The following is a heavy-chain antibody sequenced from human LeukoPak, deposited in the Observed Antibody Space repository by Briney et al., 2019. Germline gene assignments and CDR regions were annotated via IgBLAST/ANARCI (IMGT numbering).Heavy chain of an antibody. CDR2: VNSEGSST. Sequence: GGSLRLSCAASGFTFRNYGMHWVRQAPGKGLVWVSHVNSEGSSTSYADSVKGRFTISRDNTKNTMYLQMNSLTAEDTAVYYCATNVFYDNSGNYRDYWGQGTLVTVSS. CDR3: ATNVFYDNSGNYRDY. D-gene: IGHD3-22*01. J-gene: IGHJ4*02. CDR1: GFTFRNYG. V-gene: IGHV3-74*01.